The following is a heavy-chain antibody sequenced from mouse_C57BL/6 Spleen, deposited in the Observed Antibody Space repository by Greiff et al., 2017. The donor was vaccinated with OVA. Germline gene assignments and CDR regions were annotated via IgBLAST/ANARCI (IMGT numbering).Heavy chain of an antibody. CDR1: GYTFTSYG. D-gene: IGHD1-1*01. CDR3: ERYFITTVVATTEGPYYYAMDY. V-gene: IGHV1-81*01. CDR2: IYPRSGNT. J-gene: IGHJ4*01. Sequence: QVQLQQSGAELARPGASVKLSCKASGYTFTSYGISWVKQRTGQGLEWIGEIYPRSGNTYYNEKFKGKATLTADKSSSTAYMELRSLTSEDSAVYFCERYFITTVVATTEGPYYYAMDYWGQGTSVTVSS.